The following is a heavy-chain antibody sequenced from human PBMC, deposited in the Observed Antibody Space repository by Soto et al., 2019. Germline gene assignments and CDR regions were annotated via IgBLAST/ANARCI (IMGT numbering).Heavy chain of an antibody. CDR1: GFTFSSYY. J-gene: IGHJ4*02. CDR3: AKGGGAGSDY. Sequence: EVQLVESGGVLVQPGGSLRLSCAASGFTFSSYYMSWVRQAQGKGLEWVANVNEDGSEKYYVDSVKGRFTVSRDNAKNSLYLQMKSLRAEDTAVYYCAKGGGAGSDYWGQGTLVTVSS. CDR2: VNEDGSEK. V-gene: IGHV3-7*01. D-gene: IGHD1-26*01.